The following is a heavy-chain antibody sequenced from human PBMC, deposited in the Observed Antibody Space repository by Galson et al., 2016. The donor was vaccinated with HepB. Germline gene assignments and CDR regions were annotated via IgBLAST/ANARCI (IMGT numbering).Heavy chain of an antibody. CDR2: IYPGDSDT. Sequence: QSGADVKKPGESLKISCKASGYSFTSYWIGWVRQMPGKGLEWMGIIYPGDSDTRYSPSFQGQVTISADKSISTAYLQWSSLKASDTAMYYCARRDYAPYEDYGGDSDYEYFQHWGQGTLVTVSS. D-gene: IGHD4-23*01. J-gene: IGHJ1*01. CDR1: GYSFTSYW. CDR3: ARRDYAPYEDYGGDSDYEYFQH. V-gene: IGHV5-51*01.